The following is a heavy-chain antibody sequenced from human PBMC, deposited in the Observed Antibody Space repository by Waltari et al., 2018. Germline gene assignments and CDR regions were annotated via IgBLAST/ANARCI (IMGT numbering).Heavy chain of an antibody. D-gene: IGHD2-2*01. CDR1: GFTFSSFG. J-gene: IGHJ6*03. Sequence: QMQLVESGGGVVLPGGSLRLTCAASGFTFSSFGMHWVRPAPGKGLEGVAFIRYDGSNAYYADSVKGRFTISRDNSKNTLSLHMNSLRPEDTAVYYCAKDGSFVVVPEAMFDYYMDVWGKGTTVSVSS. CDR2: IRYDGSNA. V-gene: IGHV3-30*02. CDR3: AKDGSFVVVPEAMFDYYMDV.